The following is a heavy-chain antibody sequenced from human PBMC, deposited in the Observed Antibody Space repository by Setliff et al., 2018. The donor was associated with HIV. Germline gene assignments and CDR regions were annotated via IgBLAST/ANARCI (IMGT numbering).Heavy chain of an antibody. CDR1: GGSISSETFS. CDR3: TRGIGGIGYYPDY. J-gene: IGHJ4*02. Sequence: PSETLSLTCTVSGGSISSETFSWNWIRQPAGKGLEWIGRIYTSGSTNYNPSLKSRVTMLVDTSENHFTLKLTSVTAADTAMYYCTRGIGGIGYYPDYWGQGTLVTVSS. CDR2: IYTSGST. V-gene: IGHV4-4*07. D-gene: IGHD3-22*01.